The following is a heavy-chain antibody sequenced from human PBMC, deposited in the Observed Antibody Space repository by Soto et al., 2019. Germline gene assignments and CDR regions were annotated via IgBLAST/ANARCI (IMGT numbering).Heavy chain of an antibody. D-gene: IGHD3-3*01. V-gene: IGHV3-23*01. CDR1: GFTFTSYA. J-gene: IGHJ4*02. CDR2: ISGSGGDT. Sequence: EVQLLESGGGLVQPGGSLRLSCSASGFTFTSYAMSWVRQAPGKGLEWVSGISGSGGDTKSADSVKGRFTISRDNFKNMLYLQRNSLRAEDTAVYYCAKHDFWTLYNTGLDSWGQGTLVTVSS. CDR3: AKHDFWTLYNTGLDS.